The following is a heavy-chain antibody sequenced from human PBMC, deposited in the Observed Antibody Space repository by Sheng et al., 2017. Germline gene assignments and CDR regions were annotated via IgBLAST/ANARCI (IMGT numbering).Heavy chain of an antibody. CDR3: ARDRPYCSSTSCTLGHMDV. CDR1: GGTFSSYA. Sequence: QVQLVQSGAEVKKPGSSVKVSCKASGGTFSSYAISWVRQAPGQGLEWMGGIIPIFGTANYAQKFQGRVTITADKSTSTAYMELSSLRSEDTAVYYCARDRPYCSSTSCTLGHMDVWGKGTTVTVSS. V-gene: IGHV1-69*14. D-gene: IGHD2-2*01. CDR2: IIPIFGTA. J-gene: IGHJ6*03.